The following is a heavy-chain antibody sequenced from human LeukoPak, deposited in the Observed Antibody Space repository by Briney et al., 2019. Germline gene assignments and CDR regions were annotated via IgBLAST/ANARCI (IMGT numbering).Heavy chain of an antibody. CDR3: ARDYGFWTTYYYYGMDV. CDR1: GFTFSSYA. Sequence: GGSLRLSCAASGFTFSSYAMHWVRQAPGKGLEYVSAISSNGGSTYYANSVKGRFTISRDNSKNTLYLQMGSLRAEDMAVYYCARDYGFWTTYYYYGMDVWGQGTTVTVSS. CDR2: ISSNGGST. V-gene: IGHV3-64*01. D-gene: IGHD3-3*01. J-gene: IGHJ6*02.